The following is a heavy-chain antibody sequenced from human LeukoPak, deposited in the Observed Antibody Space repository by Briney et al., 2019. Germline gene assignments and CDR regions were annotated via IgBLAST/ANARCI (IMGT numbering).Heavy chain of an antibody. CDR3: ARDMPGRDCSGGSCYGYGLDV. CDR1: GFTFRSYS. CDR2: ITSSSSFI. D-gene: IGHD2-15*01. J-gene: IGHJ6*02. Sequence: GGSLRLSCAASGFTFRSYSMNWGRQAPGKGLEWVCSITSSSSFIYHAESMKGRFTISRDNAKNSLYLQMNSLRAEDTAVYYCARDMPGRDCSGGSCYGYGLDVWGQGTTVIVSS. V-gene: IGHV3-21*01.